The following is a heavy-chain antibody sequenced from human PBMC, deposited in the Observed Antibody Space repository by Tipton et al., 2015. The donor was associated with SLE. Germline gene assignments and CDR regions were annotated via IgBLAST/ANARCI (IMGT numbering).Heavy chain of an antibody. V-gene: IGHV4-4*09. Sequence: TLSLTCTVSGGSISSYYWSWIRQPPGKGLEWIGYIYTSGSTNYNPSLKSRVTISVDTSKNQFSLKLSSVTAADTAVYYCARQGLEGFLEWLNAFDIWGQGTMVTVSS. CDR1: GGSISSYY. J-gene: IGHJ3*02. D-gene: IGHD3-3*01. CDR3: ARQGLEGFLEWLNAFDI. CDR2: IYTSGST.